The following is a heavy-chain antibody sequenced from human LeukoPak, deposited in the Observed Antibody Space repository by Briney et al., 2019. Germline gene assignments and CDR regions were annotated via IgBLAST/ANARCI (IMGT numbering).Heavy chain of an antibody. CDR1: GFTFSSYE. Sequence: GGSLRLSCAASGFTFSSYEMNWVRQAPGKGLEWVSYISSSGSTIYYADSVKGRFTISRDNAKNSLYLQMNSLRAEDTAVYYCARVSAAIDAFDIWGQGTMVTVSS. J-gene: IGHJ3*02. V-gene: IGHV3-48*03. CDR3: ARVSAAIDAFDI. D-gene: IGHD6-25*01. CDR2: ISSSGSTI.